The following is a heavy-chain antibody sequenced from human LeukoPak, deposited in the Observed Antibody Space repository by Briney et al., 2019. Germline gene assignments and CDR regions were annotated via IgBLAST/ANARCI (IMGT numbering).Heavy chain of an antibody. J-gene: IGHJ6*04. CDR3: ARHAPYGSGSYYRFLGYYYYGMDV. V-gene: IGHV3-7*03. CDR1: GFTFGSYW. D-gene: IGHD3-10*01. Sequence: GGSLRLSCAASGFTFGSYWMSWVRQAPGKGLEWVANIKQDGSEKYYVDSVKGRFTISRDNAKNSLYLQMNSVRAEDTAVYYCARHAPYGSGSYYRFLGYYYYGMDVWGKGTTVTVSS. CDR2: IKQDGSEK.